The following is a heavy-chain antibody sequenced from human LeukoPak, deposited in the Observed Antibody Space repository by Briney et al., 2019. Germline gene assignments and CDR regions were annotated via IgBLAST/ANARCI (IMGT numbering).Heavy chain of an antibody. Sequence: GGSLRLSCAASGFTVSAYAMAWVRQAPGKGLEWVSTIYDDNTYYADSVKGRFAISSDNSKNTLYLQMNSLRVEDTAVYFCAARKVRGVWFYLDYWGQGTLVTVSS. CDR3: AARKVRGVWFYLDY. J-gene: IGHJ4*02. D-gene: IGHD3-10*01. CDR2: IYDDNT. CDR1: GFTVSAYA. V-gene: IGHV3-23*01.